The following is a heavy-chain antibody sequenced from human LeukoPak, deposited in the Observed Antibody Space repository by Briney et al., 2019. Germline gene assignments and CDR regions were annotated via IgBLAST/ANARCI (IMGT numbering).Heavy chain of an antibody. Sequence: GGSLRLSCAASGFTFDDYAMHWVRQAPGKGLEWVSLISGDGGSTYYADSVKGRFTISRDNSKNSLYLQMNSLRTEDTALYYCAKVLRYFDWLFHLFDYWGQGTLVTVSS. D-gene: IGHD3-9*01. CDR3: AKVLRYFDWLFHLFDY. V-gene: IGHV3-43*02. CDR1: GFTFDDYA. J-gene: IGHJ4*02. CDR2: ISGDGGST.